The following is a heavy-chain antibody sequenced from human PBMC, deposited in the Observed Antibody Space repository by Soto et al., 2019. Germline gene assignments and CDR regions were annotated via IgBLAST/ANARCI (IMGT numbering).Heavy chain of an antibody. J-gene: IGHJ5*02. CDR3: AKDRTMIVVVKPPWFDP. CDR2: ISGSGGST. Sequence: GGSLRLSCAASGFTFSSYAMSWVRQAPGKGLEWVSAISGSGGSTYYADSVKGRFTISRDNSKNTLYLQMNSLRAEDTAVYYCAKDRTMIVVVKPPWFDPWGKGTLVTVAS. D-gene: IGHD3-22*01. V-gene: IGHV3-23*01. CDR1: GFTFSSYA.